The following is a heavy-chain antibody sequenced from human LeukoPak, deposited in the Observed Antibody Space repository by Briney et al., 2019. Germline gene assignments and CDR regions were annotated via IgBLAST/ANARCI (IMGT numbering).Heavy chain of an antibody. Sequence: SETLSLTCTVSGGSISSYYWSWIRQPPGKGLEWIGYIYYSGSTNYNPSLKSRVTISVDTSISTAYMELSSLTSDDTAVYYCARGVNDGFPYYFDYWGQGTLVTASS. D-gene: IGHD3-10*01. CDR2: IYYSGST. CDR1: GGSISSYY. V-gene: IGHV4-59*01. CDR3: ARGVNDGFPYYFDY. J-gene: IGHJ4*02.